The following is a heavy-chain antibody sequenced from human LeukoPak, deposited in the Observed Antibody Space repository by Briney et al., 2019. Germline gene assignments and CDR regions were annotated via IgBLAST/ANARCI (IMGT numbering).Heavy chain of an antibody. V-gene: IGHV4-31*03. CDR1: GVSISSGGYY. D-gene: IGHD3-10*01. Sequence: SETLSLTCTVSGVSISSGGYYWSWIRQHPGKGLEWIGYIHHSGSTYYSPSLKSRLIISLDTSKNQFSLKLNSVTAADTAVYYCANYGSGSYRFDPWGQGTLVTVSS. J-gene: IGHJ5*02. CDR2: IHHSGST. CDR3: ANYGSGSYRFDP.